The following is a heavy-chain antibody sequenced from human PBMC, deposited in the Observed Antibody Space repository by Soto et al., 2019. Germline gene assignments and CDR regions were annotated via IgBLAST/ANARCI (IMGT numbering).Heavy chain of an antibody. CDR3: AHTFVEVTGLDAIYI. CDR2: IYWNDDK. J-gene: IGHJ3*02. Sequence: SGPTLVNPTQTLTLTCTFSGFSLSTSGVGVGWIRQPPGKALEWLALIYWNDDKRYSPSLKSRLTITKDTSKNQVVLTMTNMDPVDTATYYCAHTFVEVTGLDAIYIWAQHAMVPVS. V-gene: IGHV2-5*01. D-gene: IGHD2-21*02. CDR1: GFSLSTSGVG.